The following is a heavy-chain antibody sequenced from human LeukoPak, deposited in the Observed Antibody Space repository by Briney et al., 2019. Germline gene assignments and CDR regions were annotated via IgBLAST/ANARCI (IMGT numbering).Heavy chain of an antibody. CDR1: GGSISSGGYY. Sequence: SETLSLTCTVSGGSISSGGYYWSWIRQHPGKGLEWIGYIYYSGSTYYNPSLKSRVTISVDTSKNQFSLKLSSVTATDTAVYYCARARVFLAMDVWGQGTTVTVSS. CDR2: IYYSGST. V-gene: IGHV4-31*03. J-gene: IGHJ6*02. CDR3: ARARVFLAMDV. D-gene: IGHD2-21*01.